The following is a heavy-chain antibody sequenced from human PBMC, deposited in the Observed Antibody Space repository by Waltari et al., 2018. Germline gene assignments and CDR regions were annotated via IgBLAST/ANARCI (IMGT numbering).Heavy chain of an antibody. CDR3: AKGHSGSYGLDS. Sequence: EVQLVESGGGLVQPGRSLRLSCAASGFTFDDYARHWVRQAPGKGLGWCSGISWNSVNLGYADSVKGRFTISRDNAKNSLYLQMNSLRTGDTALYYCAKGHSGSYGLDSWGQGTLVTVSP. CDR2: ISWNSVNL. V-gene: IGHV3-9*01. CDR1: GFTFDDYA. J-gene: IGHJ4*02. D-gene: IGHD1-26*01.